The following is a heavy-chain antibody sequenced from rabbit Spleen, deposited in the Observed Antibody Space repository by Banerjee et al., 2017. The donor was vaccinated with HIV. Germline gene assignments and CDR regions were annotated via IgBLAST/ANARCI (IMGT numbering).Heavy chain of an antibody. D-gene: IGHD1-1*01. V-gene: IGHV1S45*01. Sequence: QEQLEESGGDLVKPGASLTLTCTTSGFDLSRYYYMCWVRQAPGKGLEWIACIYTTSGSTWYASWAKGRFTISETSSTTVTLQMTSLTAADTAKYFCARGPNSVYWKVYFDLWGPGTLVTVS. CDR2: IYTTSGST. J-gene: IGHJ4*01. CDR3: ARGPNSVYWKVYFDL. CDR1: GFDLSRYYY.